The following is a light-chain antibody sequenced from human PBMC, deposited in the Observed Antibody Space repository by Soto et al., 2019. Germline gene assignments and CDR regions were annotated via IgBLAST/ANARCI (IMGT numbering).Light chain of an antibody. J-gene: IGKJ3*01. V-gene: IGKV1-27*01. CDR3: QKYNSAPFT. CDR2: AAS. CDR1: QGISNY. Sequence: DIQMTQSPSSLSASVGDRVTITCRASQGISNYLAWYQQKXXKVPKLLIYAASTLQSGVPSRFSXXXSGXXXTLTISSLQPEDVATYYCQKYNSAPFTFGPGTKVDIK.